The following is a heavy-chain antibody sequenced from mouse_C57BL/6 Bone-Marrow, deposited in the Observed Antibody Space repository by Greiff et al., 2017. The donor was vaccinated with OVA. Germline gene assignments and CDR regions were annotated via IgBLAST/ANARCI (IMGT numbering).Heavy chain of an antibody. CDR1: GYTFTDYN. D-gene: IGHD2-3*01. Sequence: EVQLQESGPELVKPGASVKMSCKASGYTFTDYNMHWVKQSHGKSLEWIGYINPNNGGTSYNQKFKGKATLTVNKSSSTAYMELRSLTSEDSAVYYCARSWDGYSYYFDYWGQGTTLTVSS. CDR2: INPNNGGT. CDR3: ARSWDGYSYYFDY. J-gene: IGHJ2*01. V-gene: IGHV1-22*01.